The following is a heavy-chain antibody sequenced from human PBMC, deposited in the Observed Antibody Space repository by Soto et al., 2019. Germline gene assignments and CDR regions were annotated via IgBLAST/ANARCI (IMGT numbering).Heavy chain of an antibody. CDR3: VSLRWSTRGDYFQH. CDR1: GFTFSSYW. V-gene: IGHV3-7*02. Sequence: EVQLVESGGGLVQPGGSLRLSCAASGFTFSSYWTGWVRQAPGKGLEGVASIKEDGSEIHHVDSMKGRFTISRDNAKNSLYLQMNSLRAEDTAVYYCVSLRWSTRGDYFQHWGQGTLVTVSS. CDR2: IKEDGSEI. J-gene: IGHJ1*01. D-gene: IGHD4-17*01.